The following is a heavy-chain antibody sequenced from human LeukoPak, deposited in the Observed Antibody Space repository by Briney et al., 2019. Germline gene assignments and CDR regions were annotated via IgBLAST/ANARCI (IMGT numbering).Heavy chain of an antibody. CDR3: ARVITVRGVIFDY. Sequence: SETLSLTCTVSGYSISSGYYWDWIRQPPGKGLEWIGTLSHSGSSYYNPSLKSRVTISVDTSKNQFSLNLSSVTAADTAVFYCARVITVRGVIFDYWGQGTLVTVSS. J-gene: IGHJ4*02. D-gene: IGHD3-16*01. CDR2: LSHSGSS. V-gene: IGHV4-38-2*02. CDR1: GYSISSGYY.